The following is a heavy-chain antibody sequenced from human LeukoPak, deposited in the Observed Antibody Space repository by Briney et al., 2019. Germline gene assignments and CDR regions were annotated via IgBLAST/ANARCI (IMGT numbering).Heavy chain of an antibody. CDR3: ARDQALNWNYDVFDY. CDR2: IYTSGRT. CDR1: GDSFSSNY. Sequence: PSETLSLTCTVSGDSFSSNYWSWIRQPAGKGLEWIGRIYTSGRTDYNPSLKSRLTMSVDTSKNQVSLKLSSVTAADTALYYCARDQALNWNYDVFDYWGQGALVTVSS. J-gene: IGHJ4*02. D-gene: IGHD1-7*01. V-gene: IGHV4-4*07.